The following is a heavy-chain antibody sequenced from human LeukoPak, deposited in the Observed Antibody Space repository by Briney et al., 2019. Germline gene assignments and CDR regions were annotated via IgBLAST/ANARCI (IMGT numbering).Heavy chain of an antibody. V-gene: IGHV4-30-4*07. D-gene: IGHD2-21*02. J-gene: IGHJ4*02. CDR3: ARDTVAAIL. CDR1: GGSISSGGYS. CDR2: IYYSGST. Sequence: SETLSLTCAVSGGSISSGGYSWSWIRQPPGKGLEWIGYIYYSGSTYYNPSLKSRLTISLDTSRNQVSLKLTSVTAADTAMYYCARDTVAAILWGQGTLVTVSS.